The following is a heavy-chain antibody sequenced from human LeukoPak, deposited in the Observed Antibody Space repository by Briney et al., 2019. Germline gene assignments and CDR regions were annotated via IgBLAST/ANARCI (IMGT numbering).Heavy chain of an antibody. CDR2: IYYSGST. J-gene: IGHJ6*02. D-gene: IGHD2-15*01. V-gene: IGHV4-59*01. CDR3: ARDLTAHCSGGSCYPAYYYYGMDV. CDR1: GGSISSYY. Sequence: SETLSLTCTVSGGSISSYYWSWIRQPPGKGLEWIGYIYYSGSTNYNPSLKSRVTISVDTSKNQFSLKLSSVTAADTAVYYCARDLTAHCSGGSCYPAYYYYGMDVWGQGTTVTVSS.